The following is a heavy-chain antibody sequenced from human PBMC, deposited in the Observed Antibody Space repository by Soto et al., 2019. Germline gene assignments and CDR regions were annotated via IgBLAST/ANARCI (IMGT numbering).Heavy chain of an antibody. V-gene: IGHV3-43D*04. CDR2: TNSDGTDS. D-gene: IGHD3-22*01. Sequence: GGCLRLCCAAAGFDFEDYAMHWVRQVPGKGLEWVSLTNSDGTDSYYMDSVKGRFTISRDNGKSSLYLQMDRLRPEDTALYFCAKALYYYDSSPLDHWGQGTLVTVSS. J-gene: IGHJ4*02. CDR3: AKALYYYDSSPLDH. CDR1: GFDFEDYA.